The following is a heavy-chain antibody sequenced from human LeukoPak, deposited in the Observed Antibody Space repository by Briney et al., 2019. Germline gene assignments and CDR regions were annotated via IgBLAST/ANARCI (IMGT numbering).Heavy chain of an antibody. J-gene: IGHJ4*02. CDR1: GFTFSDYY. CDR2: ISSSDSTI. V-gene: IGHV3-11*01. D-gene: IGHD4-17*01. CDR3: ARDSHSYGDYNY. Sequence: GGSLRLSCAASGFTFSDYYMSWIRQAPGKGPEWVSYISSSDSTIYYADSVKGRFTISRDNTKNSLYLQMSSLRAEDTAVYYCARDSHSYGDYNYWGQGTLVTVSS.